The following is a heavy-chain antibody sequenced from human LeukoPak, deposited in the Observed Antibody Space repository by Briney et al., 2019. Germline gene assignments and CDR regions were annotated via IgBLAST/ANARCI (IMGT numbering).Heavy chain of an antibody. CDR1: GGSIRSYY. V-gene: IGHV4-59*01. J-gene: IGHJ5*02. D-gene: IGHD6-13*01. CDR3: ARGTGGAAAADFDP. Sequence: SETLSLTCTVSGGSIRSYYWSWIRQPPGKRLEWIGYISDSGSTNYNPSIKSRVTISVDTPKSQFSLKLSSVTAADTAVYYCARGTGGAAAADFDPWGQGTLVTVSS. CDR2: ISDSGST.